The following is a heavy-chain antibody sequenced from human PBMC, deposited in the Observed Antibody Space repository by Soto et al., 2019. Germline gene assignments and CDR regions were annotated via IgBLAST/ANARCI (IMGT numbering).Heavy chain of an antibody. Sequence: SLRLSCAASGFAFSSHPMSWVRQAPEKGLEWVAGISDGGDLTYNADSVRGRFTISRDNSRNTLYLQMNSLRAEDTAVYYCARRVIGSSRAFDIWGQGTMVTVSS. CDR1: GFAFSSHP. D-gene: IGHD3-10*01. CDR3: ARRVIGSSRAFDI. V-gene: IGHV3-23*01. J-gene: IGHJ3*02. CDR2: ISDGGDLT.